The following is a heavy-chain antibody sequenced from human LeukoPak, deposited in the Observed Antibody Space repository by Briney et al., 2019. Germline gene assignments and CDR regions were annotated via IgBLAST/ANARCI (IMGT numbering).Heavy chain of an antibody. CDR3: ARDGYSDYGDYEGSGY. CDR2: IIPIFGTA. V-gene: IGHV1-69*05. Sequence: SVKVSCKASGGTFSSYAISWVRQAPGQGLEWMGRIIPIFGTANYAQKFQGRVTITTDESTSTAYMELSSLRSEDTAVYYCARDGYSDYGDYEGSGYWGQGTLVTVSS. J-gene: IGHJ4*02. CDR1: GGTFSSYA. D-gene: IGHD4-17*01.